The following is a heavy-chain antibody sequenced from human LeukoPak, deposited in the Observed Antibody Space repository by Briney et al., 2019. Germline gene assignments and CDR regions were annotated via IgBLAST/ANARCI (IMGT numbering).Heavy chain of an antibody. CDR2: ISSSSSTI. J-gene: IGHJ4*02. CDR3: ARDFAFGYSSSLGY. D-gene: IGHD6-6*01. CDR1: GFTFSSYS. V-gene: IGHV3-48*01. Sequence: GGSLRLSCAASGFTFSSYSMNWVRQAPGKGLEWVSYISSSSSTIYYADSVKGRFTISRDNAKNSLYLQTNSLRAEDTAVYYCARDFAFGYSSSLGYWGQGTLVTVSS.